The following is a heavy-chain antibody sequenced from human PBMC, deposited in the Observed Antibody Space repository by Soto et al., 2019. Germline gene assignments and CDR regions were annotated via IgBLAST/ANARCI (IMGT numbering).Heavy chain of an antibody. J-gene: IGHJ4*02. V-gene: IGHV3-30-3*01. Sequence: GWSLRLSCAASGFTFSSYAMHWVRQAPGKGLEWVAVISYDGSNKYYADSVKGRFTISRDNSKNTLYLQMNSLRAEDTAVYYCARDGAYPSSEWPPLDYWGQGTLVTVSS. CDR3: ARDGAYPSSEWPPLDY. D-gene: IGHD3-3*01. CDR2: ISYDGSNK. CDR1: GFTFSSYA.